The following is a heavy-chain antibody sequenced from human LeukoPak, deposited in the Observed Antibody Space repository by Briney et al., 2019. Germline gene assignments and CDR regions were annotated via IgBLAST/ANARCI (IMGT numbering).Heavy chain of an antibody. Sequence: GGSLRLSCAASGFDFSTYSMHWVRRAPGRGLEWLSYIDSSSSTIYYADSVKGRFTISRDNAKNSLYLQMNSLRAEDTAVFYCARGGARSSSYYYYGMDVWGLGTTVTVSS. CDR1: GFDFSTYS. J-gene: IGHJ6*02. V-gene: IGHV3-48*01. CDR2: IDSSSSTI. D-gene: IGHD6-13*01. CDR3: ARGGARSSSYYYYGMDV.